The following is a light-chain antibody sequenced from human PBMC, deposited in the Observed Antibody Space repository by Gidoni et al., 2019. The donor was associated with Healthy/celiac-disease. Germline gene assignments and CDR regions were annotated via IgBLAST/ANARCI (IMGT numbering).Light chain of an antibody. V-gene: IGKV4-1*01. CDR3: QQYYSTPQT. J-gene: IGKJ1*01. CDR1: QSVLYSSNNKNY. CDR2: CAS. Sequence: DIVMTQSPESLAVSLGERATINCKSSQSVLYSSNNKNYLAWYQQKPGQPPKLLIYCASTRESGVPDRFSGSGSGTDFTLTISSLQAEYVAVYYCQQYYSTPQTFGQGTKVEIK.